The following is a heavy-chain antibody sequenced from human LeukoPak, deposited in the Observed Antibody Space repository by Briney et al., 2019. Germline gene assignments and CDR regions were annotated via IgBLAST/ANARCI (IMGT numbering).Heavy chain of an antibody. D-gene: IGHD1-26*01. V-gene: IGHV3-21*01. J-gene: IGHJ6*03. CDR2: ITSSSSYT. Sequence: PGGSLRLSCAASGFTFSSYEMNWVRQAPGKGLEWVSSITSSSSYTFYADSVKGRFTISRDSAKNSLYLQMNSLGAEDTAIYYCARDPYNGNYGDSYYYYMDVWGKGTTVTISS. CDR3: ARDPYNGNYGDSYYYYMDV. CDR1: GFTFSSYE.